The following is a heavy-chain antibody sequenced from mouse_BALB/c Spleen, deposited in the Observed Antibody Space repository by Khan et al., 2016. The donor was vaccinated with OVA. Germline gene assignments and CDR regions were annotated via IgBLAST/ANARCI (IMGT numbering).Heavy chain of an antibody. J-gene: IGHJ3*01. CDR1: GFSLNTYG. CDR2: IRSGGST. Sequence: QVPLKASGPGLVQPSQSLSITCTVSGFSLNTYGIHWLRQSQGKGLEWLGVIRSGGSTDYHGAFISRLSITKENSKSQVFFKMKSLQANDAAIYYCARTSYMYDFTNWGQGTLVTVSA. CDR3: ARTSYMYDFTN. D-gene: IGHD2-14*01. V-gene: IGHV2-2*02.